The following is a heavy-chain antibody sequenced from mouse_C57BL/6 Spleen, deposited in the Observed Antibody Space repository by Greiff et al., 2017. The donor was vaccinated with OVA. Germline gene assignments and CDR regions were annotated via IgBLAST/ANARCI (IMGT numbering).Heavy chain of an antibody. CDR3: TGSYFDY. CDR2: INPSSGYT. CDR1: GYTFTSYW. D-gene: IGHD1-2*01. Sequence: QVQLQQSGAELAKPGASVKLSCKASGYTFTSYWMHWVKQRPGQGLEWIGYINPSSGYTKYNQKFKDKAKLTAVTSASTAYMELSSLTNEDSAVYYCTGSYFDYWGQGTTLTVSS. V-gene: IGHV1-7*01. J-gene: IGHJ2*01.